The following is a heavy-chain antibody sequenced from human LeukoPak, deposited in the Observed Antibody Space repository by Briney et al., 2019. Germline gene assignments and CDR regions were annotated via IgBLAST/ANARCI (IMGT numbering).Heavy chain of an antibody. Sequence: SQTLSLTCAISGDSVSSNSAAWNWIRQSPSRGLEWLGRTYYRSKWYNDYAVSVKSRTTINPDTSKNQFSLQLNSVTPEDTAVYYCARDLVLRYFDWSYPPWNYGMDVWGQGTTVTVSS. CDR1: GDSVSSNSAA. CDR2: TYYRSKWYN. J-gene: IGHJ6*02. CDR3: ARDLVLRYFDWSYPPWNYGMDV. D-gene: IGHD3-9*01. V-gene: IGHV6-1*01.